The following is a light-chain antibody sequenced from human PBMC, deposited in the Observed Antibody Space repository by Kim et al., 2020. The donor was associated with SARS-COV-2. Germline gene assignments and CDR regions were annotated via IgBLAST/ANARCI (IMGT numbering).Light chain of an antibody. CDR2: AAS. V-gene: IGKV1-16*01. J-gene: IGKJ4*01. CDR3: QQNSAYPLT. CDR1: QNVNNH. Sequence: ASVGDRVTITCRASQNVNNHLVWLQQKPGEARKSLIYAASSLQSGVPTRFSGSGSGTDFTLTISSLLPEDFATYYCQQNSAYPLTFGGGTKVDIK.